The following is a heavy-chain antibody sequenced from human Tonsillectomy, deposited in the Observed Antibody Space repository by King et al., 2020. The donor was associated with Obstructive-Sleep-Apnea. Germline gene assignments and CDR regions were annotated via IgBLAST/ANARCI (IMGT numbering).Heavy chain of an antibody. Sequence: VQLVESGGGGVQPGGSLRLSCAASGFTFTTYGMHWVRQVPGKGLEWVAFIRKDGSYENYAHSVKGRFTISRDNSKNTLYLQMNSLRAEDTAVYYCARDPVPYKSGTLLIPYGFDVWGQGTTVTVSS. J-gene: IGHJ6*02. D-gene: IGHD3-10*01. V-gene: IGHV3-30*02. CDR1: GFTFTTYG. CDR2: IRKDGSYE. CDR3: ARDPVPYKSGTLLIPYGFDV.